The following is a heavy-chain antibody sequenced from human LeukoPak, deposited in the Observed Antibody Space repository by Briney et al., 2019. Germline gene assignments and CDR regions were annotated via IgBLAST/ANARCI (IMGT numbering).Heavy chain of an antibody. CDR1: GGSISTYY. J-gene: IGHJ6*02. V-gene: IGHV4-59*08. D-gene: IGHD5-18*01. Sequence: SETLSLTCTVSGGSISTYYWSWIRQPPGKGLEWIGYIYYSGGTNYRPSLKSRVTISVDTSKNQFSLKLSSVTAADTAVYYCARHRGGYSYKCMDVWGQGTTVTVSS. CDR2: IYYSGGT. CDR3: ARHRGGYSYKCMDV.